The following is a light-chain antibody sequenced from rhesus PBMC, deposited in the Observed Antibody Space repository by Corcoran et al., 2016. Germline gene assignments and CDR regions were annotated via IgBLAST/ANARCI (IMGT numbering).Light chain of an antibody. CDR3: QQGNSNPLT. CDR1: QGISSY. Sequence: DIQMSQSPSSLSASVGDRVTITCRASQGISSYLNWYQQKPGKAPKLLIYYAKSLASGVPSRFSGSGSGTEFTLTISSLQPEDCATYYCQQGNSNPLTFGGGTKVELK. CDR2: YAK. V-gene: IGKV1-32*02. J-gene: IGKJ4*01.